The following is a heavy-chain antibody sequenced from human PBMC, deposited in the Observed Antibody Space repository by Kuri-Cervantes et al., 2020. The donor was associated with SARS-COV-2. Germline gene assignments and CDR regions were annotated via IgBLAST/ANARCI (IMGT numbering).Heavy chain of an antibody. Sequence: GSLRLSCAVYGGSFSDNHWTWVRQPPGKGLQWIGEIFHDGSTKFNPSLSLRGRVTMSLDKSKNQFSLNLTSVTAADTAVYYCARESTYTFDIWGQGTLVTVSS. CDR2: IFHDGST. J-gene: IGHJ3*02. D-gene: IGHD2-2*02. CDR3: ARESTYTFDI. CDR1: GGSFSDNH. V-gene: IGHV4-34*12.